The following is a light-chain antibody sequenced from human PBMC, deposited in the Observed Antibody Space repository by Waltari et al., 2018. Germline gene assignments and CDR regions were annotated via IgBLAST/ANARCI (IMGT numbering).Light chain of an antibody. CDR1: DLETKL. J-gene: IGLJ3*02. Sequence: SYVLTQPPSMSVAPGQTARIPCGGDDLETKLVHCYQQGPGQAPVLVIHDDADRPSGIPERFSGSKSGNTATLIINKVEAADEADYYCQVWDTSGDPWVFGGGTKVTVL. CDR3: QVWDTSGDPWV. V-gene: IGLV3-21*02. CDR2: DDA.